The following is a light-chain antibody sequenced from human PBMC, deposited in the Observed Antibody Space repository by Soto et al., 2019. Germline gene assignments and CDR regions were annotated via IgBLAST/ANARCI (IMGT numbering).Light chain of an antibody. J-gene: IGLJ2*01. Sequence: QSVLTQPPSASGSPGQSVIISCTGTSSGVGGYNYVSWYQQHPGKAPKLMIYEVSKRPSGVPDRFSGSKSGNTASLTVSGLQAEDEADYYCSSYAGSNNPVVFGGGTKLTVL. CDR1: SSGVGGYNY. CDR2: EVS. V-gene: IGLV2-8*01. CDR3: SSYAGSNNPVV.